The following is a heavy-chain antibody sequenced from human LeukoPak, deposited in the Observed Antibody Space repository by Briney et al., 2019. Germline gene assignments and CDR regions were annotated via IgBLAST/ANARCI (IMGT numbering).Heavy chain of an antibody. Sequence: GGSLRLSCAASGFTFSSYEMNWVRQAPGKGLEWVSYISGSGRNIYYADSVKGRFTISRDNAKNSLYLQMSSLRAEDTAVYFCARENFVDYGDALDIWGQGTMVTVSS. D-gene: IGHD4-17*01. J-gene: IGHJ3*02. V-gene: IGHV3-48*03. CDR2: ISGSGRNI. CDR1: GFTFSSYE. CDR3: ARENFVDYGDALDI.